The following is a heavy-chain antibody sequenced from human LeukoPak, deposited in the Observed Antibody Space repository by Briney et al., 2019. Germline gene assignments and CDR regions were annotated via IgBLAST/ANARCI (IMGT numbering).Heavy chain of an antibody. CDR1: GFTFSDYY. J-gene: IGHJ4*02. D-gene: IGHD7-27*01. Sequence: KTGGSLRLSCAASGFTFSDYYMSWIRQAPGKGLEWVSHISSSGSTRYYADSVKGRFTISRDNAKNSLYLQMNSLRVEDTAVYYCAIDPNWGTHSWGQGVLVTVSS. CDR2: ISSSGSTR. CDR3: AIDPNWGTHS. V-gene: IGHV3-11*01.